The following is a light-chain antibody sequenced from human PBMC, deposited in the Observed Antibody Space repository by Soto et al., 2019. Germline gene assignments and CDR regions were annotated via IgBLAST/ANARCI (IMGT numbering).Light chain of an antibody. J-gene: IGKJ2*01. Sequence: DIVMTQYPDSLAVSLGERATINCKSSQSVFYSSNTRNYFSWYQQKSGQTPKLLFYWASTRESGVPDRFSVSGSGTDFTLTISSLQAEDVAVYYCQQYDTIPYTFGQGTKLEIK. CDR1: QSVFYSSNTRNY. CDR3: QQYDTIPYT. CDR2: WAS. V-gene: IGKV4-1*01.